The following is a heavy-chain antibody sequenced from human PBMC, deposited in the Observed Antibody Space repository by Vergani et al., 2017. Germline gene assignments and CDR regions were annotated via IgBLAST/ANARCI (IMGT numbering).Heavy chain of an antibody. Sequence: EVQLLESGGGLVQPGGSLRLSCAASGFTFSSYAMSWVRQAPGKGLEWVSAISGSGGSTYYADAVKGRFTISRDNSKNTLYLQMNSLRAEDTAVYYCAKLSSSWHYFDYWGQGTLVTVSS. CDR1: GFTFSSYA. V-gene: IGHV3-23*01. CDR3: AKLSSSWHYFDY. D-gene: IGHD6-13*01. J-gene: IGHJ4*02. CDR2: ISGSGGST.